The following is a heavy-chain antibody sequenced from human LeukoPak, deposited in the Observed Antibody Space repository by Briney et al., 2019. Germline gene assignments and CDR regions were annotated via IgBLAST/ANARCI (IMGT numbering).Heavy chain of an antibody. CDR3: ARGDGLLTDY. CDR2: ISSSSSYI. D-gene: IGHD1-26*01. Sequence: GGSLRLSCAASGFTFSSYSMNGVRQAPGRGLEWVSSISSSSSYIYYADSVKGRFTISRDNAKNSLYLQMNSLRAEDTAVYYCARGDGLLTDYWGQGTLVTVSS. J-gene: IGHJ4*02. CDR1: GFTFSSYS. V-gene: IGHV3-21*01.